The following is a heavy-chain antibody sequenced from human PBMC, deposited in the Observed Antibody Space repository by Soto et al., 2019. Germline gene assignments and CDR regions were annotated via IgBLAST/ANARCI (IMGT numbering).Heavy chain of an antibody. Sequence: PGGSLRLSCAASGFTFSSYEMNWVRQAPGKGLEWVSYISSSGSTIYYADSVKGRFTISRDNAKNSLYLQMNSLRAEDTAVYYCAGYSSSSNYYYYGMDVWGQGTTVTVSS. CDR1: GFTFSSYE. CDR2: ISSSGSTI. J-gene: IGHJ6*02. D-gene: IGHD6-6*01. CDR3: AGYSSSSNYYYYGMDV. V-gene: IGHV3-48*03.